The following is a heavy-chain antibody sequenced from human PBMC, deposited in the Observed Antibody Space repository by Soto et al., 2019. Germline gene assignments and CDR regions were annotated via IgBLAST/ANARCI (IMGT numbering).Heavy chain of an antibody. Sequence: EVQLVESGGGLVQPGRSLRLSCTASGFTFDDYAMHWVRQAPGKGLEWVSGLSWGGNTIGYAGSVKGRFTISRDNAKNSLYLQMNSLGPEDSAVYHCTRGRSVIANNDFEHWGQGTQVTVSS. J-gene: IGHJ4*02. CDR1: GFTFDDYA. CDR3: TRGRSVIANNDFEH. D-gene: IGHD2-21*01. CDR2: LSWGGNTI. V-gene: IGHV3-9*01.